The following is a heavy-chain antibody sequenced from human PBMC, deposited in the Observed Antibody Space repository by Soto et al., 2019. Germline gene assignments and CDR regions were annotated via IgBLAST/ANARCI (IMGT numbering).Heavy chain of an antibody. CDR2: IYYSGST. Sequence: SETLSLTCTVSGGSISSGGYYWSWIRQHPGKGLEWIGYIYYSGSTYYNPSLKSRVTISVDTSKNQFSLKLSSVTAADTAVYYCARGTHGGDYGVYYFDYWGQGTLVTVTS. J-gene: IGHJ4*02. V-gene: IGHV4-31*03. CDR1: GGSISSGGYY. D-gene: IGHD4-17*01. CDR3: ARGTHGGDYGVYYFDY.